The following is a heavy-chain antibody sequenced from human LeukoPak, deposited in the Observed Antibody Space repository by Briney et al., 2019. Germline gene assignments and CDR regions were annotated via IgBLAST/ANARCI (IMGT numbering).Heavy chain of an antibody. CDR3: ARGGFRSFGH. CDR2: IKQDGSEK. V-gene: IGHV3-7*04. J-gene: IGHJ5*02. D-gene: IGHD3-22*01. Sequence: GGSLRLSCAASGSAFNSYWMSWVRQAPGKGLEWVANIKQDGSEKYYVDSVKGRFTISRDNAKNSLYLQMNSLRADDTAVYYCARGGFRSFGHWGQGIPVTVSS. CDR1: GSAFNSYW.